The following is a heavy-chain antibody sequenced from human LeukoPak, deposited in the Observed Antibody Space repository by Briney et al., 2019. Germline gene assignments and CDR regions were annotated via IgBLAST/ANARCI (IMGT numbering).Heavy chain of an antibody. D-gene: IGHD3-22*01. CDR2: IRYDGSNK. J-gene: IGHJ6*03. V-gene: IGHV3-30*02. CDR1: GFTFSSYG. Sequence: GGSLRLSCAASGFTFSSYGMHWVRQAPGKGLEWVAFIRYDGSNKYYADSVKGRFTISRDNSKNTLYLQMNSLRAEDTAVYYCARDGLSGYYYYYMDVWGKGTTVTVSS. CDR3: ARDGLSGYYYYYMDV.